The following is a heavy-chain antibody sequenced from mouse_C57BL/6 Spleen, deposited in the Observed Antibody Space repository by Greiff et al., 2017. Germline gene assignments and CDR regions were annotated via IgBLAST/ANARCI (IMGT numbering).Heavy chain of an antibody. CDR3: ARSPSNYAMDY. Sequence: QVQLQQPGAELVKPGASVKLSCKASGYTFTSYWLRWVKQSPGQGLEWIGMIHPNSGSTNYNEKFKSKATLTVDKSSSTAYMQLSSLTSEDAAVYYCARSPSNYAMDYWGQGTSVTVAS. V-gene: IGHV1-64*01. J-gene: IGHJ4*01. CDR1: GYTFTSYW. CDR2: IHPNSGST.